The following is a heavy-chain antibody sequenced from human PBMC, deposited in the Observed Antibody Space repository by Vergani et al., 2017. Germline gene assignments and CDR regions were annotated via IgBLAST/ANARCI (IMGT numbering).Heavy chain of an antibody. Sequence: EVQLVESGGGLVKPGGSLRLSCAASGFTFSSYSMNWVRQAPGKGLEWVSSISSSSSYIYYADSVKCRFTISRDNAKNSLYLQMNSLRAEDTAVYYCARXDYGGRGFDYYFDYWGQGTLVTVSS. V-gene: IGHV3-21*01. D-gene: IGHD3-16*01. CDR1: GFTFSSYS. CDR2: ISSSSSYI. CDR3: ARXDYGGRGFDYYFDY. J-gene: IGHJ4*02.